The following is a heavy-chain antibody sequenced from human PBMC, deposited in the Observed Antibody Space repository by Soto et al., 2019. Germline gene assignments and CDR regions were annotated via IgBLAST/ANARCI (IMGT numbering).Heavy chain of an antibody. D-gene: IGHD3-22*01. CDR2: ISSSSSYI. Sequence: GGSLRLSCAASGFTFSSYSMNWVRQAPGKGLEWVSSISSSSSYIYYADSVKGRFTISRDNAKNSLYLQMNSLRAEDTAVYYCARDPFADFYDSSGPEAFDIWGQGTMVTVSS. CDR1: GFTFSSYS. CDR3: ARDPFADFYDSSGPEAFDI. J-gene: IGHJ3*02. V-gene: IGHV3-21*01.